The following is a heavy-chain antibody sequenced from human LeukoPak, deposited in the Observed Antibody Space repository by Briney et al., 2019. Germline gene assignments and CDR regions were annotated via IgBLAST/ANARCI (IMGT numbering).Heavy chain of an antibody. D-gene: IGHD3-22*01. V-gene: IGHV3-9*01. J-gene: IGHJ4*02. CDR1: GFTFDEYA. CDR3: AKALYRGDYYDSSGHIGLFDY. Sequence: GGSLRLSCAASGFTFDEYAIHWVRQAPGKGLEWVSGISWNSGIIGYADSVKGRFTISRDNAKNSLYLQMNSLRAEDTAVYYCAKALYRGDYYDSSGHIGLFDYWGQGTLVTVSS. CDR2: ISWNSGII.